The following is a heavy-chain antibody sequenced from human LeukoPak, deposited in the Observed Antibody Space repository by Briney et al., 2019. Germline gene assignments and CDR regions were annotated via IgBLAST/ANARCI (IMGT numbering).Heavy chain of an antibody. CDR1: GGSFSGYY. CDR2: INHTGGT. V-gene: IGHV4-34*01. CDR3: ASRFVELGPTNY. D-gene: IGHD1-26*01. Sequence: SETLSLTCAVYGGSFSGYYGTWIRQSPGKGLEWIGEINHTGGTRYNSSPKSRITISVDTSQNHFSLRLTSVTAADTAVYYCASRFVELGPTNYWGQGTLVTVSS. J-gene: IGHJ4*02.